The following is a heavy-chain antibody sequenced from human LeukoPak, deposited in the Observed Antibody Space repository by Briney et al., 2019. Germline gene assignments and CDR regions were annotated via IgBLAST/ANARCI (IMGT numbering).Heavy chain of an antibody. J-gene: IGHJ4*02. V-gene: IGHV4-39*07. Sequence: PSETLSLTCTVSGGSISSGDYYWSWIRQPPGKGLEWIGSIYHSGSTYYNPSLKSRVTISVDTSKNQFSLKLSSVTAADTAVYYCARGMDTAMASIDYWGQGTLVTVSS. CDR2: IYHSGST. D-gene: IGHD5-18*01. CDR1: GGSISSGDYY. CDR3: ARGMDTAMASIDY.